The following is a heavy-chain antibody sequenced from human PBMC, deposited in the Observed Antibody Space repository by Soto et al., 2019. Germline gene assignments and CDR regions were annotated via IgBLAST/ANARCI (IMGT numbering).Heavy chain of an antibody. CDR3: ARVNPYDSSGYFDY. D-gene: IGHD3-22*01. CDR2: INPNSGGT. J-gene: IGHJ4*02. V-gene: IGHV1-2*02. CDR1: GYTFTGYY. Sequence: ASVKVSCKASGYTFTGYYMHWVRQAPGQGLEWMGWINPNSGGTNYAQKFQGRVTMTRDTSISTAYMELSRLRSDDTAVYYCARVNPYDSSGYFDYWGQGTLVTVSS.